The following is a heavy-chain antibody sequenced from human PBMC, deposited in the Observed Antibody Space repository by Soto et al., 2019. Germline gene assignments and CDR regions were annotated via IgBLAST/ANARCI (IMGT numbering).Heavy chain of an antibody. CDR1: GFTFSSYA. J-gene: IGHJ5*02. CDR2: ISGSGGST. D-gene: IGHD6-19*01. CDR3: AKDRGIAVAGTGNWFDP. V-gene: IGHV3-23*01. Sequence: EVQLLESGGGLVQPGGSLRLSCAASGFTFSSYAMSWVRQAPGKGLGWVSAISGSGGSTYYADSVKGRFTISRDNSKNTKYLQMNSLRAEDTAVYYCAKDRGIAVAGTGNWFDPWGQSTLVTVSS.